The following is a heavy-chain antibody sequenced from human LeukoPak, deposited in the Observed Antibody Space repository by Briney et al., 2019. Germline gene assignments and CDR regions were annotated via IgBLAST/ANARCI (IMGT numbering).Heavy chain of an antibody. D-gene: IGHD2/OR15-2a*01. CDR2: ISYDGSNK. CDR3: ARDRISRFLNWFDP. J-gene: IGHJ5*02. V-gene: IGHV3-30-3*01. CDR1: GFTFSSYA. Sequence: GGSLRLSCAASGFTFSSYAMHWLRQAPGKGLEWVAVISYDGSNKYYADSVKGRFTISRDNSKNTLYLQMNSLRAEDTAVYYCARDRISRFLNWFDPWGQGTLVTVSS.